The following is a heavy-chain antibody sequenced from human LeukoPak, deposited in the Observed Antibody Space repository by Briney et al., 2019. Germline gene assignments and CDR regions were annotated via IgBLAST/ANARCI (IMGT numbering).Heavy chain of an antibody. J-gene: IGHJ4*02. V-gene: IGHV3-30-3*01. Sequence: GGSLRLSCAASGFTFSSYAMHWVRQAPGKGLEWVAVISYDGSNKYYADSVKGRFTISRDNSKNTLYLQMNSLRAEDTAVHYCARVPLRFLEQGALDYWGQGTLVTVSS. CDR1: GFTFSSYA. D-gene: IGHD3-3*01. CDR3: ARVPLRFLEQGALDY. CDR2: ISYDGSNK.